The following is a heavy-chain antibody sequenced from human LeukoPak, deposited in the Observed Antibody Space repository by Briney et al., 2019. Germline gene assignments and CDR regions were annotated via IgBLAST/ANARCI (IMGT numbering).Heavy chain of an antibody. CDR2: TYYRSKWYN. Sequence: SQTLSLTCAISGDSVSSNSAAWNWIRQSPSRGLEWLGRTYYRSKWYNDYAVSVKSRITINPDTSKNQFSLQLNSVTPEDTAVYYCARDPGPNYYGSESAFDYWGQGTLVTVSS. J-gene: IGHJ4*02. CDR1: GDSVSSNSAA. CDR3: ARDPGPNYYGSESAFDY. D-gene: IGHD3-10*01. V-gene: IGHV6-1*01.